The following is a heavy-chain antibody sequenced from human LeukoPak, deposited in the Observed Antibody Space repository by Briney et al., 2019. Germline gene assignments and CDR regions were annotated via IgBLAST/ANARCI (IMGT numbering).Heavy chain of an antibody. D-gene: IGHD6-19*01. V-gene: IGHV4-39*07. CDR3: ARPYSSGWWGAFDI. CDR2: IYYSGST. Sequence: SETLSLTCTVSDGSISSSSYYWGWIRQPPGKGLEWIGSIYYSGSTYYNPSLKSRVTISVDTSKNQFSLKLSSVTAADTAVYYCARPYSSGWWGAFDIWGQGTMVTVSS. J-gene: IGHJ3*02. CDR1: DGSISSSSYY.